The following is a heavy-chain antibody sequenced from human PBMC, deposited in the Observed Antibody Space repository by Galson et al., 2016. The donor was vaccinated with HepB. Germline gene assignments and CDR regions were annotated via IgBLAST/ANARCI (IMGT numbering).Heavy chain of an antibody. CDR2: INTNNGDT. Sequence: SVKVSCKASGYTFTYRYLHWVRQAPGQGLEYMGMINTNNGDTYYARKFQGRVTFTRDTSTTTADMELNSLRSEDSAVFFCAREYHGALYFDFWGQGTRVTGSS. CDR3: AREYHGALYFDF. V-gene: IGHV1-46*01. J-gene: IGHJ4*02. D-gene: IGHD3-16*01. CDR1: GYTFTYRY.